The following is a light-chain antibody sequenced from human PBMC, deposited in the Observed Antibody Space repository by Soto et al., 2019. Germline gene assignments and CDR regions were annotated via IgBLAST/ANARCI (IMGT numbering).Light chain of an antibody. J-gene: IGLJ1*01. V-gene: IGLV2-14*01. CDR3: FSSTSTSTHV. CDR1: SSDIGAYDY. Sequence: QSALTQPASLTGSPGQSITIFCTGTSSDIGAYDYVSWFQQHPGKAPKLMISEVNNRPSGVSNRFSGSKSGNTAYLTISGLQVEDEAEYFCFSSTSTSTHVFGTGTKVTVL. CDR2: EVN.